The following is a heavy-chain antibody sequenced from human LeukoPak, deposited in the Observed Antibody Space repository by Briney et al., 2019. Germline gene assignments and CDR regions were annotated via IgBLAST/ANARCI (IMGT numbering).Heavy chain of an antibody. CDR2: ISGSGGST. Sequence: GGSLRLSCAASGFTFSSYAMSWVRQAPGKGLEWVSAISGSGGSTYYADSVKGRFTISRDNSKNTLYLQMNSLRAEDTAVYYCAKTGGYSSGWHLGEYFDYWGQGTLVTVSS. CDR1: GFTFSSYA. J-gene: IGHJ4*02. V-gene: IGHV3-23*01. D-gene: IGHD6-19*01. CDR3: AKTGGYSSGWHLGEYFDY.